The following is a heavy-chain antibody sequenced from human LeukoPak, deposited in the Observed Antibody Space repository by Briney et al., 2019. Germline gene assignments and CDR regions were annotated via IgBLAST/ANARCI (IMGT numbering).Heavy chain of an antibody. CDR1: GYTFTGYY. J-gene: IGHJ4*02. D-gene: IGHD3-9*01. CDR2: INPNSGGT. V-gene: IGHV1-2*02. CDR3: ATGRGARYFDWLTPYYFDY. Sequence: PWASVKVSCKASGYTFTGYYMHWVRQAPGQGLEWMGWINPNSGGTNYAQKFQGRVTMTRDTSISTAYMELNRLRSDDTAVYYCATGRGARYFDWLTPYYFDYWGQGTLVTVSS.